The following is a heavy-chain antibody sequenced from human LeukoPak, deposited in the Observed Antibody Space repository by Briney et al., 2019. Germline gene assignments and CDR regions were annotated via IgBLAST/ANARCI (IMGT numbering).Heavy chain of an antibody. CDR3: AKDSGYDYYYYYMDV. CDR2: IYHSGST. Sequence: SETLSLTCTVSGYSISSGYYWGWIRQPPGKGLEWIGSIYHSGSTYYNPSLKSRVTISVDTSKNQFPLKLSSVTAADTAVYYCAKDSGYDYYYYYMDVWGKGTTVTVSS. J-gene: IGHJ6*03. CDR1: GYSISSGYY. D-gene: IGHD5-12*01. V-gene: IGHV4-38-2*02.